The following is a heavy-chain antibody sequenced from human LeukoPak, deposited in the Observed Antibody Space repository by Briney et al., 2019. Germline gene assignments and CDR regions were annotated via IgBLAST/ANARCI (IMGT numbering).Heavy chain of an antibody. CDR1: GYTFTCYY. CDR2: INPNSGGT. D-gene: IGHD4/OR15-4a*01. V-gene: IGHV1-2*02. J-gene: IGHJ4*02. Sequence: GASVKLSFKAAGYTFTCYYMHVVRDAPGQGLEWMGWINPNSGGTKYAQKFQGRVTMTRDTSISTAHLTLSRLRSDDTAVLYITRLNVHYTSTCCYPASPTFDYWGQGTMVTVSS. CDR3: TRLNVHYTSTCCYPASPTFDY.